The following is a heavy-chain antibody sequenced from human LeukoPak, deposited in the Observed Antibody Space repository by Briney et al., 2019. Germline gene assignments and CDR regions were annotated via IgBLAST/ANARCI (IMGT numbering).Heavy chain of an antibody. J-gene: IGHJ4*02. CDR1: GGSFSGYY. V-gene: IGHV4-34*01. Sequence: SETLSLTCAVYGGSFSGYYWSWIRQPPGKGLEWIGEINHSGSTNYNPSLKSRVTISVETSKNQYSLKLSSVTAADTAVYYCARCIAARLALIDYWGQGTLVTVSS. D-gene: IGHD6-6*01. CDR2: INHSGST. CDR3: ARCIAARLALIDY.